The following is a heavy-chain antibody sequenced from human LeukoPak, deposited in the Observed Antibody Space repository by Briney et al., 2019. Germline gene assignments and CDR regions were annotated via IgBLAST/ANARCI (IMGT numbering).Heavy chain of an antibody. CDR2: ISCSGGST. D-gene: IGHD1-20*01. CDR1: GFTFSSYG. Sequence: GGSLRLTCAASGFTFSSYGMSWVRQPPGRGLAGVSAISCSGGSTYYADSVKGRSTISRDNYKNTLYLQMNSLSAEDTDVYYCAKDSNWNVGKFEPSGQRALVSASS. V-gene: IGHV3-23*01. J-gene: IGHJ5*02. CDR3: AKDSNWNVGKFEP.